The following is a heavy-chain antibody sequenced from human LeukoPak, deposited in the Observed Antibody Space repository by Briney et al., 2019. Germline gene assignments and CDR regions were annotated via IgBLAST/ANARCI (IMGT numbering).Heavy chain of an antibody. Sequence: SETLSLTCTVSNYSISSGYYWGWIRQPPGMGLEWIGSLYRTGNTYYNPSLKSRVTISVDTSKNQFSLRLSSVTAADTAVYYCARDLYYSDSSGSFDYWGQGTLVTVSS. CDR1: NYSISSGYY. V-gene: IGHV4-38-2*02. D-gene: IGHD3-22*01. J-gene: IGHJ4*02. CDR3: ARDLYYSDSSGSFDY. CDR2: LYRTGNT.